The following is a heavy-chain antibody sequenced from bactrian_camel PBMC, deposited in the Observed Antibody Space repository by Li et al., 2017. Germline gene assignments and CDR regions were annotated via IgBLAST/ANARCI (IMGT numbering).Heavy chain of an antibody. J-gene: IGHJ4*01. CDR1: GLTFSNNS. CDR3: AADRRVSSLSCLENDDVF. V-gene: IGHV3S6*01. Sequence: HVQLVESGGDSVQAGGSLTLSCAASGLTFSNNSMAWFRQAPGEEREGVREGVVGVYIGGTNAVYADSVKGRFTISQDNAKNTVFLQMNTLEPDDTAMYYCAADRRVSSLSCLENDDVFWGQGTQVT. CDR2: VYIGGTNA. D-gene: IGHD6*01.